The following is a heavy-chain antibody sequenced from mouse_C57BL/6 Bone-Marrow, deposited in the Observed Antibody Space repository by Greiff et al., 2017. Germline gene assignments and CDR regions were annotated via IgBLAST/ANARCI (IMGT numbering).Heavy chain of an antibody. CDR2: IYPGGGYT. Sequence: VQLQQSGAELVRPGTSVKMSCKASGYTFTNYWIGWAKQRPGHGLEWIGDIYPGGGYTNYNEKFKGKATLTADKSSSTAYMQFSSLTSEDSAIYYCARSGGNYEYYYAMDYGGQGTSVTVSS. D-gene: IGHD2-1*01. CDR3: ARSGGNYEYYYAMDY. J-gene: IGHJ4*01. V-gene: IGHV1-63*01. CDR1: GYTFTNYW.